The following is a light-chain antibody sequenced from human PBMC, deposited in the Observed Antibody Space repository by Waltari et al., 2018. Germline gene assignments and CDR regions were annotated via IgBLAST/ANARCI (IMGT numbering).Light chain of an antibody. CDR1: SLRTSY. CDR2: GKD. Sequence: SSELTQDPGVSVALGQTIRFTFQGDSLRTSYASWYQLKPGQAPVLVIYGKDKRPSGIPDRISGYSSGTTSSLTITGAQAEDEADYYCSSRNGRANQVVFAGGTKVTVL. V-gene: IGLV3-19*01. CDR3: SSRNGRANQVV. J-gene: IGLJ3*02.